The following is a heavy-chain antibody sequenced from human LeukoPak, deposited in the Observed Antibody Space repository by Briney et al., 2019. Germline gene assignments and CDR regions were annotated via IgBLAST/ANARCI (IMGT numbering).Heavy chain of an antibody. CDR1: GGSISSSSYY. CDR3: ARYYYDSSGYCFDY. CDR2: IYYSGST. J-gene: IGHJ4*02. D-gene: IGHD3-22*01. Sequence: SETLSLTCTVSGGSISSSSYYWGWIRQPPGKWLEWIGSIYYSGSTYYNPSLKSRVTISVDTSKNQFSLKLSSVTAADTAVYYCARYYYDSSGYCFDYWGQGTLVTVSS. V-gene: IGHV4-39*01.